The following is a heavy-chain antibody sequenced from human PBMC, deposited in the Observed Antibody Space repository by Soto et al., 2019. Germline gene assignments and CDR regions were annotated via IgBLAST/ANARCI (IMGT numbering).Heavy chain of an antibody. V-gene: IGHV1-18*01. J-gene: IGHJ5*02. CDR1: GYTFTNYY. CDR2: ISAYNGDT. D-gene: IGHD2-15*01. Sequence: ASVEVSCKASGYTFTNYYINWVLQAPGQGLEWMGWISAYNGDTNYAQKLQGRVTMTTDTSTSTAYMELRSLRSDDTAVYYCARSGLPDPVVVVGHTPFDPWGQGTLVTVPQ. CDR3: ARSGLPDPVVVVGHTPFDP.